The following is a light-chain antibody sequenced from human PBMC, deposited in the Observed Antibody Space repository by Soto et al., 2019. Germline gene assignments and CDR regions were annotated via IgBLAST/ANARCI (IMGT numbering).Light chain of an antibody. V-gene: IGKV3-11*01. J-gene: IGKJ2*01. Sequence: EIVLTQSPSTLSLSPGERATLSCRASQSVSSYLSWYQQKPGQAPRLLIYDASTRATGIPARFSGSGSGTDFILTISSLEPADFAVYYCQQRSNWPPYTFGQGTKLEIK. CDR1: QSVSSY. CDR3: QQRSNWPPYT. CDR2: DAS.